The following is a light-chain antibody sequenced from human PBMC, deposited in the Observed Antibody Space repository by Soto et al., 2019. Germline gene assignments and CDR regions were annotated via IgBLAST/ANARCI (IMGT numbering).Light chain of an antibody. CDR1: QSASSIY. CDR2: GAS. CDR3: QHYARSVGT. J-gene: IGKJ1*01. Sequence: EIVLTQSPGTLSLSPGERATVSCRASQSASSIYFAWYQQKPGQAPSLLISGASNRATGIPDRFSGSVSGTDFTLTISRLEPEDFAVYYCQHYARSVGTFGQGTRVEIK. V-gene: IGKV3-20*01.